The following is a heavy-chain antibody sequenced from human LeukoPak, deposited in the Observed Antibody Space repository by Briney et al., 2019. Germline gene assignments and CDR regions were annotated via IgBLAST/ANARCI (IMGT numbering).Heavy chain of an antibody. CDR2: IYYSGST. J-gene: IGHJ6*03. D-gene: IGHD3-10*01. Sequence: SETLSLTCTVSGGSISSNSYYWGWIRQPPGKGLKWIGSIYYSGSTYYNPSLKSRVTISVDTSKNQFSLKLSSVTTADTAVYYCARARNYYGSGSYDYYYYMDVWGKGTTVTISS. V-gene: IGHV4-39*07. CDR1: GGSISSNSYY. CDR3: ARARNYYGSGSYDYYYYMDV.